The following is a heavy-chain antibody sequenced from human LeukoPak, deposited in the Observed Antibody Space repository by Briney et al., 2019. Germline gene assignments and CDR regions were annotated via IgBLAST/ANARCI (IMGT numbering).Heavy chain of an antibody. D-gene: IGHD3-10*01. CDR3: ARAMGSGSYRYYYGMDV. J-gene: IGHJ6*04. V-gene: IGHV3-33*01. CDR1: GFTFSSYG. Sequence: PGGSLRLSCAASGFTFSSYGMHWVRQAPGKGLEWVAVIWYDGSNKYYADSVKGRFTISRDNSKNTLYLQMNSLRAEDTAVYYCARAMGSGSYRYYYGMDVWGKVTTVTVSS. CDR2: IWYDGSNK.